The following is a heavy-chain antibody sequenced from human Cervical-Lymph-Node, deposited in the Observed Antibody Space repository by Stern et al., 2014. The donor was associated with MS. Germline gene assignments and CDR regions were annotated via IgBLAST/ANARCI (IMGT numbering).Heavy chain of an antibody. CDR2: IITIFATA. J-gene: IGHJ6*02. CDR3: ARDGRHTDNYGLDV. Sequence: VPLVESGAEVKKPGSSVKISCKASGGTFNVYAINLLRQAPGPGLEWMGGIITIFATASYAQKFQGRVTITADGSTRTSSMQLSSLTFDDTAVYYCARDGRHTDNYGLDVWGQGTTVTVSS. V-gene: IGHV1-69*01. CDR1: GGTFNVYA. D-gene: IGHD3-9*01.